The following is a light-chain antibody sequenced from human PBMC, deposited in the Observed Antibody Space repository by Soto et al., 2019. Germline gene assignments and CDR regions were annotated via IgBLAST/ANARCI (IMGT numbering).Light chain of an antibody. CDR3: QQSYTTANT. J-gene: IGKJ2*01. V-gene: IGKV1-39*01. CDR1: QSISDY. CDR2: GTS. Sequence: DIQMTQFPSSLSASVGDRVTITCRASQSISDYLNWYQKKPGKAPKLLIYGTSYLQSEVPSRFSGTGYGTDFTLTISSLQLEDFATYFCQQSYTTANTFGQ.